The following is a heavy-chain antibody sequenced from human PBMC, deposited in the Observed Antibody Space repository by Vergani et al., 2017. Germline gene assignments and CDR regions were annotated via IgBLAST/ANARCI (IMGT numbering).Heavy chain of an antibody. CDR1: GFTFSSYS. V-gene: IGHV3-48*01. D-gene: IGHD6-19*01. CDR3: ARDTRGAVAGPDY. Sequence: EVQLVESGGGLVQPGGSLRLSCAASGFTFSSYSMNWVRQAPGKGLEWVSYISSSSSTIYYADSVKGRFTISRDNAKNSLYLQMNSLRAEDTAVYYCARDTRGAVAGPDYWGQGTLVTVSS. J-gene: IGHJ4*02. CDR2: ISSSSSTI.